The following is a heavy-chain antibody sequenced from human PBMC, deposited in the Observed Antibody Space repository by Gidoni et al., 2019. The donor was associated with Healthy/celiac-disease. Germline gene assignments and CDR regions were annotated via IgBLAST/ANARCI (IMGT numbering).Heavy chain of an antibody. Sequence: QVQLVESGGGVVQPGRSLRLSCAASGFTFRSYGMHWVRQAPGKGLEWVAVISYDGSNKYYADSVKGRFTISRDNSKNTLYLQMNSLRAEDTAVYYCAKDREGYYYYGMDVWGQGTTVTVSS. J-gene: IGHJ6*02. CDR2: ISYDGSNK. V-gene: IGHV3-30*18. CDR1: GFTFRSYG. D-gene: IGHD1-26*01. CDR3: AKDREGYYYYGMDV.